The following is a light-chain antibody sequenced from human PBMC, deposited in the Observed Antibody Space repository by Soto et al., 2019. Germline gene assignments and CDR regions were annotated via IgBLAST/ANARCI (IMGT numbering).Light chain of an antibody. CDR2: DAS. V-gene: IGKV3-11*01. CDR3: QHRSNWPPT. Sequence: ETVLTQSPTTPSLSPGERATLSCRASQSVDSYLAWYQQKVGQAPRLLIYDASNRATGIPARFSGSGSGTDFTLTISRLEPEDFAVYYCQHRSNWPPTFGQGTKVDIK. J-gene: IGKJ1*01. CDR1: QSVDSY.